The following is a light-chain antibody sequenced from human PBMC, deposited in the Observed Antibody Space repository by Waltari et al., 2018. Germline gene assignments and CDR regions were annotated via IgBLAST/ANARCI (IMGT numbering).Light chain of an antibody. CDR3: CSYVGLGIYV. CDR2: EVT. Sequence: QSGLPQPAPVSGSPGQSTTISCPGTSSDVGNYNLFPWYQQYPGKAPQLMVYEVTKRASGVSDRFSGSKSGNTASLTIHGLQSEDEADYYCCSYVGLGIYVFGSGTKVTVL. CDR1: SSDVGNYNL. V-gene: IGLV2-23*02. J-gene: IGLJ1*01.